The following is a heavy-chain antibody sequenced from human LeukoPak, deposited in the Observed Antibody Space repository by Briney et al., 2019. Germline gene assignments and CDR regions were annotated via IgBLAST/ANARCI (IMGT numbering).Heavy chain of an antibody. CDR3: ARVKNSGYDQYYFDY. Sequence: KPSETLSLTCTVSGGSISSYYWSWLRQPPGKGLEWIGYIYYSGSTNYNPSLKSRVTISVDTSKNQFSLKLSSVTAADTAVYYCARVKNSGYDQYYFDYWGQGTLVTVSS. J-gene: IGHJ4*02. CDR2: IYYSGST. D-gene: IGHD5-12*01. CDR1: GGSISSYY. V-gene: IGHV4-59*01.